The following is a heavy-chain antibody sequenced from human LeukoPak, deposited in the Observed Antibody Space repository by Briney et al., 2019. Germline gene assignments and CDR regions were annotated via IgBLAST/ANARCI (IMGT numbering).Heavy chain of an antibody. D-gene: IGHD6-19*01. CDR2: IRSKAYGGTT. CDR1: GFTFGDYA. J-gene: IGHJ4*02. V-gene: IGHV3-49*04. Sequence: GGSLRLSCTASGFTFGDYAMSWVRQAPGKGLEWVCFIRSKAYGGTTEYAASVKGRFTTSRDDSKSIAYLQMNSLKTEDTAVYYCTRDKVAETGGFDYWGQGTLVTVSS. CDR3: TRDKVAETGGFDY.